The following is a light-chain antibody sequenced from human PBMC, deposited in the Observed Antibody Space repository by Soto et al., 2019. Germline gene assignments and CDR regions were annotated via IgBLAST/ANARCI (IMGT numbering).Light chain of an antibody. CDR3: QQYYSTPYT. V-gene: IGKV4-1*01. J-gene: IGKJ2*01. CDR1: RSVLYSSNNNNY. Sequence: DIVMTQSPDSLAVSLGERATINCKSSRSVLYSSNNNNYLAWYQQIPGQPPKLLIYWASTRESGVPDRFSGSGSGTDFTLTISSLQAEDVAVYYCQQYYSTPYTFGQGTKLEI. CDR2: WAS.